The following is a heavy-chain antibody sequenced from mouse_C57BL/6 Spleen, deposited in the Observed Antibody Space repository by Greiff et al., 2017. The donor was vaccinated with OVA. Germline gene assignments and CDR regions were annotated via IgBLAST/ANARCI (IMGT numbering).Heavy chain of an antibody. D-gene: IGHD3-2*02. CDR2: INPSTGGT. J-gene: IGHJ3*01. CDR3: ARWDSSGYVGFAY. V-gene: IGHV1-42*01. Sequence: EVKLVESGPELVKPGASVKISCKASGYSFTGYYMNWVKQSPEKSLEWIGEINPSTGGTTYNQKFKAKATLTVDKSSSTAYMQLKSLTSEDSAVYYCARWDSSGYVGFAYWGQGTLVTVSA. CDR1: GYSFTGYY.